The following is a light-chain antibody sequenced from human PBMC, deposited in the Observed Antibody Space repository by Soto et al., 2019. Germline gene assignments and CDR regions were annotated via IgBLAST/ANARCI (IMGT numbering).Light chain of an antibody. CDR3: QQYNNWPLT. CDR1: QSVRNN. V-gene: IGKV3-15*01. CDR2: GAS. Sequence: EIVLTQSPATLSVSPGERATVPCRASQSVRNNLAWYQQKRGQTPSLLIYGASTRATGIPARFSGSGYGTDFTLTISSLQSEDFAVYYCQQYNNWPLTFGGGTKVDI. J-gene: IGKJ4*01.